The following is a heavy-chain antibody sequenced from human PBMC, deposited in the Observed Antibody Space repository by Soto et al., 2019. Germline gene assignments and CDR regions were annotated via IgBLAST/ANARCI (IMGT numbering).Heavy chain of an antibody. Sequence: GVSVVSILSGGHSGRLVRQPPGKGLEWIGYIYHSGSTYYNPSLKSRVTISVDRSKNQFSLKLSSVTAADTAVYYCASSLSYYDSSGAFDIWGQGTMVT. CDR1: VVSILSGGHS. J-gene: IGHJ3*02. V-gene: IGHV4-30-2*01. CDR2: IYHSGST. CDR3: ASSLSYYDSSGAFDI. D-gene: IGHD3-22*01.